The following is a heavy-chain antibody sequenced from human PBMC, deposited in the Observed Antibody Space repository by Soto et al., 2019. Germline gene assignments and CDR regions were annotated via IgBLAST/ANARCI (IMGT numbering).Heavy chain of an antibody. CDR2: IYYSGST. CDR1: GGSISSSSYY. V-gene: IGHV4-39*07. D-gene: IGHD2-8*01. CDR3: ARFVLMVKRFDY. J-gene: IGHJ4*02. Sequence: SETLSLTCTVSGGSISSSSYYWGWIRQPPGKGLEWIGSIYYSGSTYYNPSHKSRVTISVDTSKNQFSLKLSSVTAADTAVYYCARFVLMVKRFDYWGQGTLVTVSS.